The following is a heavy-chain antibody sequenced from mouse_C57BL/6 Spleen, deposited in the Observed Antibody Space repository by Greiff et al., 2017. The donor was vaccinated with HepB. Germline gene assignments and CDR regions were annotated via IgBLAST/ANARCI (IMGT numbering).Heavy chain of an antibody. V-gene: IGHV1-26*01. J-gene: IGHJ3*01. CDR3: ARYYEDAY. CDR2: INPNNGGT. Sequence: EVQLQQSGPELVKPGASVKISCKASGYTFTDYYMHWVKQSHGKSLEWIGDINPNNGGTSYNQKFKGKATLTVDKSSSTAYMELRSLTAEDSAVYYCARYYEDAYWGQGTLVTVSA. CDR1: GYTFTDYY. D-gene: IGHD2-4*01.